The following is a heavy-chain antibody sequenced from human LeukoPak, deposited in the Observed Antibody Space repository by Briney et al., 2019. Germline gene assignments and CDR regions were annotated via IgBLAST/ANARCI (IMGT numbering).Heavy chain of an antibody. Sequence: GGSLRLSCVASGFTFNKYAMGWVRQAPGKGLEWVSAISGGGGSTYYADSVKGRFTISRDNAKNSLYLQMNSLRAEDTAVYYCARYKDDLFDYWGQGTLVTVSS. CDR2: ISGGGGST. V-gene: IGHV3-23*01. D-gene: IGHD1-14*01. CDR1: GFTFNKYA. CDR3: ARYKDDLFDY. J-gene: IGHJ4*02.